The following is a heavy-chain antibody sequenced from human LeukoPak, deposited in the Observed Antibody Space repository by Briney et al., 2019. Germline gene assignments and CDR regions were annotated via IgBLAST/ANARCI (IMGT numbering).Heavy chain of an antibody. CDR1: GGSFSGYY. D-gene: IGHD3-10*01. J-gene: IGHJ4*02. CDR3: ARDNEYYYGSGSYPTFDY. V-gene: IGHV4-4*07. Sequence: SETLSLTCAVYGGSFSGYYWSWIRQPAGKGLEWIGRIYTSGSTNYNPSLKSRVTMSVDTSKNQFSLKLSSVTAADTAVYYCARDNEYYYGSGSYPTFDYWGQGTLVTVSS. CDR2: IYTSGST.